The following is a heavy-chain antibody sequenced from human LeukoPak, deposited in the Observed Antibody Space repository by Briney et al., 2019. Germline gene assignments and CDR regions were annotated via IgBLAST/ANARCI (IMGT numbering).Heavy chain of an antibody. CDR3: AREVAAAGYYFDY. J-gene: IGHJ4*02. V-gene: IGHV1-69*13. CDR2: IIPIFGTA. D-gene: IGHD6-13*01. Sequence: GASVKVSCKASGGTFSSYAISWVRQAPGQGLEWMGGIIPIFGTANYAQKFQGRVTITADESTSTAYMELSSLRSEDAAVYYCAREVAAAGYYFDYWGQGTLVTVSS. CDR1: GGTFSSYA.